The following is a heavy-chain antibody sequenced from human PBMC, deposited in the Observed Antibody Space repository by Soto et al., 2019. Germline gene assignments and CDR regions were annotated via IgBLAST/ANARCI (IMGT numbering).Heavy chain of an antibody. CDR2: ISAYNGNT. CDR1: GYTFTSYG. D-gene: IGHD1-7*01. Sequence: GPSVKVSCKASGYTFTSYGISWVRQAPGQGLEWMGWISAYNGNTNYAQKLQGRVTMTTDTSTSTAYMELRSLRSDDTAVYYCALHTRGYGITGTTIGNYWGQGTLVTVSS. V-gene: IGHV1-18*01. J-gene: IGHJ4*02. CDR3: ALHTRGYGITGTTIGNY.